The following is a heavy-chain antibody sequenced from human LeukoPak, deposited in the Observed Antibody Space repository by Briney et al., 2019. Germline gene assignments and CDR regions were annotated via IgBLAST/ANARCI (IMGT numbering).Heavy chain of an antibody. Sequence: SVKVSCKASGGTFSSYAISWVRQAPGQGLEWMGGIIPIFGTANYAQKFQGRVTITADKSTSTAYMELSSLRSEDTAVYYCARAKVDTAMGPYYYYYMDVWGKGTTVTVSS. CDR2: IIPIFGTA. CDR3: ARAKVDTAMGPYYYYYMDV. J-gene: IGHJ6*03. D-gene: IGHD5-18*01. CDR1: GGTFSSYA. V-gene: IGHV1-69*06.